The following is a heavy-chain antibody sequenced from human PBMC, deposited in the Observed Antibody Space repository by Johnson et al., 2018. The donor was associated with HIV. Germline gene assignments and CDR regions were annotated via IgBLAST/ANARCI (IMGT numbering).Heavy chain of an antibody. V-gene: IGHV3-11*04. CDR1: RFTFSDYY. CDR2: ICSSFTTK. Sequence: QVQLVESGGGLVKPGGSLRLSCAASRFTFSDYYMSWIRQAPGKGLACVSHICSSFTTKKFADSVNGRFTVSRDNAKKLLYLEMKSLRVEDTAIYYCARESTPWGGDFVGYGYGLDMWGQGTTVAVSS. CDR3: ARESTPWGGDFVGYGYGLDM. D-gene: IGHD5-18*01. J-gene: IGHJ3*02.